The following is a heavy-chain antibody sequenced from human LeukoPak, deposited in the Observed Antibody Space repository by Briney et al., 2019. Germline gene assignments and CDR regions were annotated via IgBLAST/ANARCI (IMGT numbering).Heavy chain of an antibody. Sequence: GGSLRLSCAASGFTFSSYGMHWVRQAPGKGLEGVAFIRYDGSNKYYADSVKGRFTISRDNSKNTLYLQMNSLRAEDTAVYYCAKAALGYCSSTSCRYFDYWGQGTLVTVSS. CDR3: AKAALGYCSSTSCRYFDY. V-gene: IGHV3-30*02. CDR1: GFTFSSYG. CDR2: IRYDGSNK. J-gene: IGHJ4*02. D-gene: IGHD2-2*01.